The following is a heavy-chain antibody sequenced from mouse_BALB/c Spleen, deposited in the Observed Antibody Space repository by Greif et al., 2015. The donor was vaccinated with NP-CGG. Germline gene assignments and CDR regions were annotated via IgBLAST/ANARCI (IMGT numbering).Heavy chain of an antibody. Sequence: EVKLEESGPGLVKPSQSLSLTCSVTGYSITSGYYWNWIRQFPGNKLEWMGYISYDGSNNYNPSLKNRISITRDTSKNQFFLKLNSVTTEDAATYYCARESNYGAMDYWGQGTSVTVSS. J-gene: IGHJ4*01. CDR2: ISYDGSN. CDR3: ARESNYGAMDY. CDR1: GYSITSGYY. D-gene: IGHD2-5*01. V-gene: IGHV3-6*02.